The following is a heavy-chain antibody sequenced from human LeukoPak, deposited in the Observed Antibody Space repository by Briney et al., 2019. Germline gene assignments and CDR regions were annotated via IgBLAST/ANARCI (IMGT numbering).Heavy chain of an antibody. CDR1: GGSISSYY. J-gene: IGHJ3*02. D-gene: IGHD6-13*01. CDR2: IYTSGST. V-gene: IGHV4-4*09. Sequence: SETLSLTCTVSGGSISSYYWSWIRQPPGKGLEWIGYIYTSGSTNYNPSLKSRVTISVGTSKNQFSLKLSSVTAADTAVYYCARLGGSSWYFDAFDIWGQGTMVTVSS. CDR3: ARLGGSSWYFDAFDI.